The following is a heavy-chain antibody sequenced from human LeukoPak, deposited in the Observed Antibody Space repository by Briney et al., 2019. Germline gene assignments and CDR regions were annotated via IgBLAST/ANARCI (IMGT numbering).Heavy chain of an antibody. CDR2: INPNSGGT. D-gene: IGHD3-3*01. V-gene: IGHV1-2*04. Sequence: ASVKVSCKASGYTFTGYYMHWVRQAPGQGLEWMGWINPNSGGTNYAQKFQGWVTMTRDTSTSTAYMELRSLRSDDTAVYYCARAHTDFWSGYFLRGGSYLDYWGQGTLVTVSS. CDR3: ARAHTDFWSGYFLRGGSYLDY. J-gene: IGHJ4*02. CDR1: GYTFTGYY.